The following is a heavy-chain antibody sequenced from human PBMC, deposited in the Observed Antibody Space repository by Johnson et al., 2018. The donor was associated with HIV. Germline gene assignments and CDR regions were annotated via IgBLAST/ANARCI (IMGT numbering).Heavy chain of an antibody. CDR3: ARLIVGAPGAFDI. D-gene: IGHD1-26*01. CDR1: GFTFGTFA. CDR2: ISYEGSTK. Sequence: QVQLVESGGGVVQPGRSLRLSCAASGFTFGTFAMHWVRQAPGKGLEWVAVISYEGSTKYYADSVKGRFTISRDNAKNSLYLQMNSLRAEDTAVYYCARLIVGAPGAFDIWGQGTMVTVSS. J-gene: IGHJ3*02. V-gene: IGHV3-30*04.